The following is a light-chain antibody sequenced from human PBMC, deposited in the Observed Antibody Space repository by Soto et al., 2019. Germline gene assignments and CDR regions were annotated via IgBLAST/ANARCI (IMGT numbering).Light chain of an antibody. V-gene: IGKV1-33*01. CDR3: QQYDNLPLT. CDR2: GAS. CDR1: QDINNY. J-gene: IGKJ4*01. Sequence: DIQMTQSPSSLSASVGDRVTITCLASQDINNYLNWYQQKSGKAPKLLIYGASDLETGVPSRFSGSGSGTDFTFTISSLQPEDIATYYCQQYDNLPLTFGGGTKVDIK.